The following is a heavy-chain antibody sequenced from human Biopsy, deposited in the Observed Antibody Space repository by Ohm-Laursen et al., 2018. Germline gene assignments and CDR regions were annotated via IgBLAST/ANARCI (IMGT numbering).Heavy chain of an antibody. CDR2: FAPEDGKT. CDR1: GYTLSESS. D-gene: IGHD6-19*01. V-gene: IGHV1-24*01. J-gene: IGHJ4*02. CDR3: ATGIRSGWYYFDY. Sequence: ASVKVSCKVSGYTLSESSMHWVRQTPGKGLEWMGGFAPEDGKTFYAQNFQGRVTMTEDTSTHTAYMELTSLRSEDTALYYCATGIRSGWYYFDYWGQGTLVTVSS.